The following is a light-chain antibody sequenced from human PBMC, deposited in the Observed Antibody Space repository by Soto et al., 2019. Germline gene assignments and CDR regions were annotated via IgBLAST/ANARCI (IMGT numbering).Light chain of an antibody. V-gene: IGKV4-1*01. CDR3: QQYFSTHQK. Sequence: DIVMTQSPDSLAVSLGERATINCKSSQSVLYSSNNNNYLAWYQQKPGQPPRLLIFWASTREAGVPDRFSGRGSGTDFTLTISSLQAEDVEVYYCQQYFSTHQKFGQGTKVDI. CDR2: WAS. CDR1: QSVLYSSNNNNY. J-gene: IGKJ1*01.